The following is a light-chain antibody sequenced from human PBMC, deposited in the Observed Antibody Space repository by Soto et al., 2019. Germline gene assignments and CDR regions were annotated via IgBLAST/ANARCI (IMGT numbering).Light chain of an antibody. J-gene: IGKJ1*01. Sequence: DIQMTQSPSSLSASVGDRVTITCRASQSVSTYLQWYQFKPGKAPVLLIYGTSNLEGGVPSRFRGSGSGTDFTLTISRLEPEDFAVYYCLQYGIPLWTFGQGTKVEIK. CDR3: LQYGIPLWT. V-gene: IGKV1-39*01. CDR2: GTS. CDR1: QSVSTY.